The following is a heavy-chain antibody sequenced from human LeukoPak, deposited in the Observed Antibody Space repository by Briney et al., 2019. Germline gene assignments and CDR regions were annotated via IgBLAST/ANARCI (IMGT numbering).Heavy chain of an antibody. CDR2: ISYDGSNK. D-gene: IGHD6-19*01. J-gene: IGHJ4*02. CDR1: GFTFSSYA. CDR3: ARDGGSGWYVVYYFDY. V-gene: IGHV3-30-3*01. Sequence: GGSLRLSCAASGFTFSSYAMHWVRQAPGKGLEWVAVISYDGSNKYYADSVKGRFTISRDNSKNTLYLQMNSLRAEDMAVYYCARDGGSGWYVVYYFDYWGQGTLVTVSS.